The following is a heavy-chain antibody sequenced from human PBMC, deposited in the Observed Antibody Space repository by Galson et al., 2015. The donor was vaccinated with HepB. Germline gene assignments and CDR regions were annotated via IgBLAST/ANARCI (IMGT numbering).Heavy chain of an antibody. Sequence: ETLSLTCAVSGGSISSSNWWSWVRQPPGKGLEWIGEIYHSGSTNYNPSLKSRVTISVDKSKNQFSLKLSSVTAADTAVYYCARHPSTMIVVVIIEAGYFDLWGRGTLVTVSS. CDR2: IYHSGST. CDR1: GGSISSSNW. CDR3: ARHPSTMIVVVIIEAGYFDL. D-gene: IGHD3-22*01. V-gene: IGHV4-4*02. J-gene: IGHJ2*01.